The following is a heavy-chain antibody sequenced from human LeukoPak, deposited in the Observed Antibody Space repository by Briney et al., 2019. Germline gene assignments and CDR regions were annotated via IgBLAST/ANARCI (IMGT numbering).Heavy chain of an antibody. Sequence: SVKVSCKASGYTFTSYAISWVRQAPGQGLEWMGRIIPIFGTANYAQKFQGRVTITADKSTSTAYMELSSLRSEDTAVYYCANLNDYGDYGFDYWGQGTLVTVSS. D-gene: IGHD4-17*01. CDR2: IIPIFGTA. J-gene: IGHJ4*02. CDR3: ANLNDYGDYGFDY. V-gene: IGHV1-69*06. CDR1: GYTFTSYA.